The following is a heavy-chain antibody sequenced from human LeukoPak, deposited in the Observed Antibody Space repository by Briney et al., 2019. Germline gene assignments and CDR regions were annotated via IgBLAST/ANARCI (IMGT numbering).Heavy chain of an antibody. J-gene: IGHJ3*02. V-gene: IGHV3-30*02. D-gene: IGHD6-6*01. CDR1: EFTFSSYG. Sequence: GGSLRLSVPASEFTFSSYGMHGFRQAPGKGLEWVAFIRYDGSNKYYPDSVKGRFTISRDNSKNTLYLQMNSLRAEDTAVYYCAKDRQGPFDIWGQGTMVTVSS. CDR2: IRYDGSNK. CDR3: AKDRQGPFDI.